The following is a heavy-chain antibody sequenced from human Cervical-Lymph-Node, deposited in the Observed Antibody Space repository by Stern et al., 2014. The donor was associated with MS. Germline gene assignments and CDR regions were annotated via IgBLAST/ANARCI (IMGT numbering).Heavy chain of an antibody. V-gene: IGHV3-21*01. CDR2: ISTNSTHT. CDR1: GFTFSHYS. CDR3: ARARVGDYARSPHLDS. J-gene: IGHJ4*02. D-gene: IGHD4-17*01. Sequence: EVQLVESGGGLVKPGESLRLSCDASGFTFSHYSINWVRQAPGKGLGWISSISTNSTHTYYADSVEGRFTISRDSAKDSVSLHMVSLRAEDTAVYYCARARVGDYARSPHLDSWGQGTLVTVSS.